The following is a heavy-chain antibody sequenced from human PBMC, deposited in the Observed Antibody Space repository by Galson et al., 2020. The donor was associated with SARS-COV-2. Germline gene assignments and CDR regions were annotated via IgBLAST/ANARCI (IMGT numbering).Heavy chain of an antibody. CDR2: ISSSSSTI. V-gene: IGHV3-48*01. D-gene: IGHD1-26*01. Sequence: GESLKISCAASGFTFSSYSMNWVRQAPGKGLEWVSYISSSSSTIYYADSVKGRFTISRDNAKNSLYLQMNSLRAEDTAVYYCARDGVGATCYVDYLGQGALVTVAS. J-gene: IGHJ4*02. CDR1: GFTFSSYS. CDR3: ARDGVGATCYVDY.